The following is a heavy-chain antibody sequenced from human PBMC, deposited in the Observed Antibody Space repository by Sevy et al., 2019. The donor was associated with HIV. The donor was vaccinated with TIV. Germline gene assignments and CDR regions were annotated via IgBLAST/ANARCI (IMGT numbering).Heavy chain of an antibody. J-gene: IGHJ4*02. CDR1: GGSISSGGYY. CDR2: IYYSGST. Sequence: SETLSLTCTVSGGSISSGGYYWSWIRQHPGKGLECIGYIYYSGSTYYTPSLKSRVTISVDTSKSQFSLKLSSVTAADTAVYYCARATGYSYGLPAFDYWGQRTLVTVSS. V-gene: IGHV4-31*03. CDR3: ARATGYSYGLPAFDY. D-gene: IGHD5-18*01.